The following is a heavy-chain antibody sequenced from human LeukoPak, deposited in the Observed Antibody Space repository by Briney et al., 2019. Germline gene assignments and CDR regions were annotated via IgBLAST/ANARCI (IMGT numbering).Heavy chain of an antibody. CDR2: MNPNSGNT. CDR1: GYTFTSYD. CDR3: ARIRDGYSDDYYYYYMDV. J-gene: IGHJ6*03. Sequence: GASVKVSCKASGYTFTSYDINWVRQATGQGLEWMGWMNPNSGNTGYAQKFQGRVTMTRNTSISTAYMELSSLRSEDTAVYYCARIRDGYSDDYYYYYMDVWGKGTTVTISS. V-gene: IGHV1-8*01. D-gene: IGHD5-24*01.